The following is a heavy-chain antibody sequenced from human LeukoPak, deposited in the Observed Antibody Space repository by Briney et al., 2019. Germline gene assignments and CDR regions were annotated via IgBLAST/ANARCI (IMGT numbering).Heavy chain of an antibody. CDR1: GGSISGYY. J-gene: IGHJ6*03. D-gene: IGHD5-12*01. CDR3: ATYSGYGDYYYMDV. Sequence: SETLSLNCTVSGGSISGYYWSWIRQPAGKGLEWIGRLYTSGSTNYNPSLRSRVTMSIDTSKNQFSLQLSPVTAADTAVYYCATYSGYGDYYYMDVWGKGTTVTVSS. CDR2: LYTSGST. V-gene: IGHV4-4*07.